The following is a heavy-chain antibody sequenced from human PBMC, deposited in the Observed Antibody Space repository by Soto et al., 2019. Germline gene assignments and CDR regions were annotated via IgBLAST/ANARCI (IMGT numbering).Heavy chain of an antibody. Sequence: SETLSLTCTVSGGSISSGGYYCSWIRQHPGKGLEWIGYIYYSGSTYYNPSLKSRVTISVDTSKNQFSLKLSSVTAADTAVYYCARVKRNWNEDYNYDSINFWGQGSTVTGSA. J-gene: IGHJ6*01. CDR1: GGSISSGGYY. D-gene: IGHD1-1*01. CDR3: ARVKRNWNEDYNYDSINF. V-gene: IGHV4-31*03. CDR2: IYYSGST.